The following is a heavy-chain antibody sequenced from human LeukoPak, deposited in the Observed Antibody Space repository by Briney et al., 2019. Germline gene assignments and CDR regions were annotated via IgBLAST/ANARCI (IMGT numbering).Heavy chain of an antibody. CDR2: ISGSGGST. CDR1: GFTFSSYE. CDR3: AKGRGYGSGSYYVFDY. D-gene: IGHD3-10*01. Sequence: GGSLRLSCAASGFTFSSYEMNWVRQAPGKGLEWVSAISGSGGSTYYADSVKGRFTISRDNSKNTLYLQMNSLRAEDTAVYYCAKGRGYGSGSYYVFDYWGQGTLVTVSS. V-gene: IGHV3-23*01. J-gene: IGHJ4*02.